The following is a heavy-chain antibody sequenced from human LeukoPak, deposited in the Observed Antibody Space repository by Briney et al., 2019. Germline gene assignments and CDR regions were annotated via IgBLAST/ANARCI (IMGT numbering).Heavy chain of an antibody. J-gene: IGHJ6*03. CDR1: GFTVSSNY. CDR3: ARNAYISGSLALTHYYYYYYMDV. CDR2: IYSGGST. V-gene: IGHV3-66*01. Sequence: PGGSLRLSCAASGFTVSSNYMSWVRQAPGKGLEWVSVIYSGGSTYYADSVKGRFTISRDNSKNTLYLQMNSLRAEDTALYYCARNAYISGSLALTHYYYYYYMDVWGKGTTVTVSS. D-gene: IGHD1-26*01.